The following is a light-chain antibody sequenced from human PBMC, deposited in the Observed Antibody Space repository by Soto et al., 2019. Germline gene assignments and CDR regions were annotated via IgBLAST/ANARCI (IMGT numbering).Light chain of an antibody. V-gene: IGKV3-20*01. J-gene: IGKJ1*01. CDR2: TAS. CDR1: QYVNSNY. Sequence: VLTRSAGTRCLYAGERAALCCRVSQYVNSNYLAWYQRRPGQPPRLLIHTASRRATGIPARFSGSGSGTAFTLTISRLEPEDFAVYYCKQFGNSMWTFGKGTKVDI. CDR3: KQFGNSMWT.